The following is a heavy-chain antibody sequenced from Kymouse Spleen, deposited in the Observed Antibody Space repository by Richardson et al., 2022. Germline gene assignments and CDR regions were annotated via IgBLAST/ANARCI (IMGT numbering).Heavy chain of an antibody. Sequence: QVQLQESGPGLVKPSGTLSLTCAVSGGSISSSNWWSWVRQPPGKGLEWIGEIYHSGSTNYNPSLKSRVTISVDKSKNQFSLKLSSVTAADTAVYYCARDRWDGSGSYYYYGMDVWGQGTTVTVSS. D-gene: IGHD3-10*01. CDR1: GGSISSSNW. CDR2: IYHSGST. CDR3: ARDRWDGSGSYYYYGMDV. V-gene: IGHV4-4*02. J-gene: IGHJ6*02.